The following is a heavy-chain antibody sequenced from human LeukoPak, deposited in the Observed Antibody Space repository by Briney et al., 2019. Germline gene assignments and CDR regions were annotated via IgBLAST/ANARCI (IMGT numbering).Heavy chain of an antibody. Sequence: PSETLSLTCAVYGGSFSGYYWSWIRQPTGKGLEWIGTINHSGSTNYNPSLKSRVTISVDTSKNQCSLKLSSVTAADTAVYYCAREGVVGAYGHFDYWGQGTLVTVYS. CDR3: AREGVVGAYGHFDY. J-gene: IGHJ4*02. CDR2: INHSGST. D-gene: IGHD2-15*01. CDR1: GGSFSGYY. V-gene: IGHV4-34*01.